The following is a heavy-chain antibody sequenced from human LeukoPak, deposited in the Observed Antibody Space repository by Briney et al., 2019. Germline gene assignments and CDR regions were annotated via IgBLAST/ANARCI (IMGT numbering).Heavy chain of an antibody. V-gene: IGHV3-23*01. Sequence: GGSLRLSCAASGFTFSSYAMSWVRQAPGKGLEWVSAIGGDAVSTYYADSVKGRFSISRDNSKNTLYLQMNSLRAEDTAVYYCARATYDSSGLFDYWGQGTLVTVSS. J-gene: IGHJ4*02. CDR1: GFTFSSYA. D-gene: IGHD3-22*01. CDR2: IGGDAVST. CDR3: ARATYDSSGLFDY.